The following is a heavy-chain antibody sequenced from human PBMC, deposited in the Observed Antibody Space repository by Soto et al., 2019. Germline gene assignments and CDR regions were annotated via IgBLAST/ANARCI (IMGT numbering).Heavy chain of an antibody. D-gene: IGHD3-10*01. Sequence: PGGSLRLSCAASGFTFSSYNMNWVRQAPGKGLEWISYISTGGTIYYADSVEGRFTISRDNAKNSLYLQLNSLRAEDTAVYYCARDENTMVRGGHYYYYMAVWGKGTTVTVSS. CDR2: ISTGGTI. CDR3: ARDENTMVRGGHYYYYMAV. CDR1: GFTFSSYN. V-gene: IGHV3-48*04. J-gene: IGHJ6*03.